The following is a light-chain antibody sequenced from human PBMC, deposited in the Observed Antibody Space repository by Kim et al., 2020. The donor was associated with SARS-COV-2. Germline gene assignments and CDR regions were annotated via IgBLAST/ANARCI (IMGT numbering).Light chain of an antibody. CDR3: QQYGSSPCT. Sequence: SSVESATLSCSASQRVSSSYLAWYQQKPGQAPRLLIYGASSSATGIPDRFSGSGSGTDFTLTISRLEPEDFAVYYCQQYGSSPCTFGQGTRLEIK. CDR1: QRVSSSY. V-gene: IGKV3-20*01. CDR2: GAS. J-gene: IGKJ5*01.